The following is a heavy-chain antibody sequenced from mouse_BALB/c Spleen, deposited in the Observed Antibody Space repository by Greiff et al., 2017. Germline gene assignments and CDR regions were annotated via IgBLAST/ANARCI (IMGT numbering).Heavy chain of an antibody. D-gene: IGHD6-5*01. V-gene: IGHV5-9*03. Sequence: EVQLVESGGGLVKPGGSLKLSCAASGFTFSSYTMSWVRQTPEKRLEWVATISSGGGNTYYPDSVKGRFTISRDNAKNNLYLQMSSLRSEDTALYYCARSYAEDYFDYWGQGTTLTVSS. CDR2: ISSGGGNT. J-gene: IGHJ2*01. CDR1: GFTFSSYT. CDR3: ARSYAEDYFDY.